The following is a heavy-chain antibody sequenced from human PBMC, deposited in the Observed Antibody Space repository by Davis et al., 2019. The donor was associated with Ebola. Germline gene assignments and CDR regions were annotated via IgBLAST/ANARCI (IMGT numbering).Heavy chain of an antibody. CDR1: GYTFSGYY. Sequence: ASVKVSCKASGYTFSGYYIHWVRQAPGQSLEWMGWISPNTGDTNYAQKFQGSVTMTRDTSTTTAYLELSRLRFDDTAVYYCAIPRGGSSGWPLEHWGQGTLVTVSS. CDR2: ISPNTGDT. J-gene: IGHJ4*02. D-gene: IGHD6-19*01. V-gene: IGHV1-2*04. CDR3: AIPRGGSSGWPLEH.